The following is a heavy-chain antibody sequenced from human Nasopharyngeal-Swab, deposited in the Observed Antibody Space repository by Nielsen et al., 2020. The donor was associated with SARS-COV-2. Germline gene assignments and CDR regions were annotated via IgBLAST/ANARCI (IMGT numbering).Heavy chain of an antibody. CDR3: ASVRGYSFGSYFDT. J-gene: IGHJ4*02. D-gene: IGHD5-18*01. CDR2: IFQSGTT. V-gene: IGHV4-4*02. CDR1: GGYISSSHW. Sequence: SETLSLTCTVSGGYISSSHWCSWVRQSPGKSLEWIGEIFQSGTTKYNPSLQSRVTILIDKSKNQFSLNLKSVTAADTAVYYCASVRGYSFGSYFDTWGQGMLVTVSS.